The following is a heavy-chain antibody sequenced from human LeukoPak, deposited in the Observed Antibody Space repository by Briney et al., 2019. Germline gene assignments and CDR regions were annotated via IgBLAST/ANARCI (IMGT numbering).Heavy chain of an antibody. J-gene: IGHJ4*02. CDR3: ARDYGSGSYCTVGY. Sequence: ASVKVSCKASGYTFTGYYMHWARQAPGQGLEWMGWINPNSGGTNYAQKFRGRVTMTRDTSISTAYMELSRLRSDDTAVYYCARDYGSGSYCTVGYWGQGTLVTVSS. D-gene: IGHD3-10*01. CDR2: INPNSGGT. V-gene: IGHV1-2*02. CDR1: GYTFTGYY.